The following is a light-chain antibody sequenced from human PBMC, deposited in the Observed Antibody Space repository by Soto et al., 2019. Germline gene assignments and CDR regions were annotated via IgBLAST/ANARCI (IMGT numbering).Light chain of an antibody. V-gene: IGKV1-5*01. CDR2: DAS. CDR3: QQGP. Sequence: DIQMTQSPSTLSASVGDRDTITCRASQSISSWLAWYQQKPGKAPKLLIYDASSLESGVPSRVSGSGSGTEFTLTISSLQPDDFATYYCQQGPFGQGTKVEIK. J-gene: IGKJ1*01. CDR1: QSISSW.